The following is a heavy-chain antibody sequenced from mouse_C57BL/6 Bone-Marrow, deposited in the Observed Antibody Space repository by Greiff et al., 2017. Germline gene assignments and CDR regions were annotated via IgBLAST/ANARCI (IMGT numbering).Heavy chain of an antibody. CDR1: GYTFTSYW. Sequence: VQLQQPGAELVKPGASVKLSCKASGYTFTSYWMHWVKQRPGQGLEWIGMIHPNGGSTNYNEKFKGKATLTVDKSSSTAYMQLSSLTSEDSAVYYCERWGAYWGRGTLVTVSA. J-gene: IGHJ3*01. CDR3: ERWGAY. CDR2: IHPNGGST. V-gene: IGHV1-64*01.